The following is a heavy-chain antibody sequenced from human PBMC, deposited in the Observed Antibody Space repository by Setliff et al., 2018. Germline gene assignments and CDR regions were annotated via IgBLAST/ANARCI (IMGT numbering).Heavy chain of an antibody. CDR3: ARTCSGSGCYAGLES. Sequence: GGSLRLSCETSGFTFSSHWMAWVRQAPGKGLEWVANINHDGSEKYSVDSVKGRFTISRDNSKNTLYLQMNSLRPEDTAVYYCARTCSGSGCYAGLESWGQGTPVTVSS. V-gene: IGHV3-7*01. CDR2: INHDGSEK. J-gene: IGHJ4*02. CDR1: GFTFSSHW. D-gene: IGHD2-15*01.